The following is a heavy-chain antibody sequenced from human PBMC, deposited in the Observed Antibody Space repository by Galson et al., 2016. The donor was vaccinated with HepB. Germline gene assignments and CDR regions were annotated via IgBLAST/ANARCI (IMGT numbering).Heavy chain of an antibody. V-gene: IGHV3-48*01. CDR2: ISSGSDFI. CDR1: GFIFSTYS. CDR3: ARDVNEAARPTVLDS. D-gene: IGHD6-6*01. Sequence: SLRLSCAASGFIFSTYSMNWVRQAPGKGLEWVSYISSGSDFIYYSASVEGRFTVSRDNAKKSLYLQMSTLRAEDTAVYYCARDVNEAARPTVLDSWGQGTLVTVSS. J-gene: IGHJ4*02.